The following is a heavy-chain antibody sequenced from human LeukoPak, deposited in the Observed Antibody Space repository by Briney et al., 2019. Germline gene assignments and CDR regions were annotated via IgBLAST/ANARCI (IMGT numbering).Heavy chain of an antibody. CDR1: GFTFTSSA. V-gene: IGHV1-58*02. CDR3: AAGGVVGATIVY. Sequence: ASVKVSCKASGFTFTSSAMQWVRQARGQRLEWIGWIVVGSGNTNYAQKFQERVTITRDRSTSTAYMELSSLRSEDTAVYYCAAGGVVGATIVYWGQGTLVTVSS. D-gene: IGHD1-26*01. J-gene: IGHJ4*02. CDR2: IVVGSGNT.